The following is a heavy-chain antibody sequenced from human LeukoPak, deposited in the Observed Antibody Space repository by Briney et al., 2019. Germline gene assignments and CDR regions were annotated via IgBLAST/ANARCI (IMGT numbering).Heavy chain of an antibody. V-gene: IGHV3-7*01. CDR2: IKQDGSEK. J-gene: IGHJ6*02. CDR3: ARDGDPVEGYYYYGMDV. D-gene: IGHD7-27*01. CDR1: GFTFSSYA. Sequence: GGSLRLSCAASGFTFSSYAMSWVRQAPGKGLEWVANIKQDGSEKYYVDSVKGRFTISRDNAKNSLYLQMNSLRAEDTAVYYCARDGDPVEGYYYYGMDVWGQGTTVTVSS.